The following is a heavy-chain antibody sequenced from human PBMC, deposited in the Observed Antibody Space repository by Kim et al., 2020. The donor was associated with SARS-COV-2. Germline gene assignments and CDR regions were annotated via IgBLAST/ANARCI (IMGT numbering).Heavy chain of an antibody. D-gene: IGHD3-16*01. CDR2: ITTGNGKT. J-gene: IGHJ4*02. CDR3: ARDSSAYTDWTY. V-gene: IGHV1-3*04. CDR1: GYTLSDYG. Sequence: ASVKVSCKASGYTLSDYGIHWVRQAPGQGLEYMGWITTGNGKTWYSEKFQDRVTFTGDASANTDYMELSSLRLEDTAVYYCARDSSAYTDWTYWGQGTLVTVSS.